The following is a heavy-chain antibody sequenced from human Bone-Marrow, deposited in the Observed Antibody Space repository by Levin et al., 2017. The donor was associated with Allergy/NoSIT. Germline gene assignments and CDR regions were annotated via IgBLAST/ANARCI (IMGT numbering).Heavy chain of an antibody. CDR3: ARDPPSDYYGMDV. CDR2: ISSSGSTI. V-gene: IGHV3-11*01. J-gene: IGHJ6*02. CDR1: GFTFSDYY. Sequence: GESLKISCAASGFTFSDYYMSWIRQAPGKGLEWVSYISSSGSTIYYADSVKGRFTISRDNAKNSLYLQMNSLRAEDTAVYYCARDPPSDYYGMDVWGQGTTVTVSS.